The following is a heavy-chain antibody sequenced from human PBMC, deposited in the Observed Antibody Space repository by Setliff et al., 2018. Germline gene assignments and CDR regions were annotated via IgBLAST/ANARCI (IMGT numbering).Heavy chain of an antibody. J-gene: IGHJ6*02. CDR2: VYHNGNT. Sequence: SETLSLTCTVSGGSISPYFWSWVRQPPGKGLEWIGHVYHNGNTNFNPSLKSRVTMSVDTSKNQFALHLKSVTAADTAVYYCARDRSAYSYGLDVWGQGTTVTVSS. V-gene: IGHV4-59*01. CDR3: ARDRSAYSYGLDV. CDR1: GGSISPYF. D-gene: IGHD2-15*01.